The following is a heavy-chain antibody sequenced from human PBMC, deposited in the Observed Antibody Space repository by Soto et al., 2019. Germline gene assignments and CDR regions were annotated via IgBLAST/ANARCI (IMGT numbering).Heavy chain of an antibody. J-gene: IGHJ6*02. CDR3: ARTAAAGKYYYGMDF. D-gene: IGHD6-13*01. CDR1: GYSFTSYW. CDR2: IYPGDSDT. Sequence: PGESLKISCKGSGYSFTSYWIGWARQMPGKGLEWMGIIYPGDSDTRYSPSFQGQVTISADKSISTAYLQWSSLKASDTAMYYCARTAAAGKYYYGMDFWGQGTTVTVSS. V-gene: IGHV5-51*01.